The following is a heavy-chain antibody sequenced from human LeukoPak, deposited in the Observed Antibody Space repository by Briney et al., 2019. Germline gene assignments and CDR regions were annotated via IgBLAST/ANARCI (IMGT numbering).Heavy chain of an antibody. Sequence: PGGSLRLSCAASGFTVSSNYMTWVRQAPGKGLEWVSVIYSGGSTYYADSVKGRFTISRDNSKNTLYLQMNSLRAEDTAVYYCARDPYYDSSGFVLDVWGQGTTVTVSS. D-gene: IGHD3-22*01. J-gene: IGHJ6*02. V-gene: IGHV3-66*01. CDR2: IYSGGST. CDR1: GFTVSSNY. CDR3: ARDPYYDSSGFVLDV.